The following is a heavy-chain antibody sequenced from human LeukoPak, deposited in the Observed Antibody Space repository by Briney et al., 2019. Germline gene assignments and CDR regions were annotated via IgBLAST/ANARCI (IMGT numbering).Heavy chain of an antibody. D-gene: IGHD5-12*01. CDR3: AKADAMATTFYYYYGMDV. J-gene: IGHJ6*02. V-gene: IGHV3-23*01. Sequence: TGGSLRLSCAASGFTFSSYAMSWVRQAPGKGLEWVSAISGSGGSTYYADSVKGRFTISRDNSKNTLYLQMNSLRAEDTAVYYCAKADAMATTFYYYYGMDVWGQGTTVTVSS. CDR1: GFTFSSYA. CDR2: ISGSGGST.